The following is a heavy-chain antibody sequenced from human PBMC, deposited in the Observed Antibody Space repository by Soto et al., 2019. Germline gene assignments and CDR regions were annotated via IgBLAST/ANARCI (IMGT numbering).Heavy chain of an antibody. CDR2: IIPIFGTA. CDR1: GGTFSSYA. Sequence: QVQLVQSGAEVKKPGSSVKVSCKASGGTFSSYAISWVRQAPGQGLEWMGGIIPIFGTANYAQKFQGRVTITADEATSEAYMELSSLRSEDTAVYYCASGYYDFWSGYYTNFDYWGQGTLVTVSS. V-gene: IGHV1-69*12. J-gene: IGHJ4*02. D-gene: IGHD3-3*01. CDR3: ASGYYDFWSGYYTNFDY.